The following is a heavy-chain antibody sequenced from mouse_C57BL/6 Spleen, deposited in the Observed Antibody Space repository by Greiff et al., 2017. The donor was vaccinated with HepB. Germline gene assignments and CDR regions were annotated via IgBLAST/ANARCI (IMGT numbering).Heavy chain of an antibody. CDR2: ISNGGGST. D-gene: IGHD2-1*01. J-gene: IGHJ4*01. V-gene: IGHV5-12*01. Sequence: EVQGVESGGGLVQPGGSLKLSCAASGFTFSDYYMYWVRQTPEKRLEWVAYISNGGGSTYYPDTVKGRFTISRDNAKNTLYLQMSRLKSEDTAMYYCAGVYYGNYEVDYWGQGTSVTVSS. CDR1: GFTFSDYY. CDR3: AGVYYGNYEVDY.